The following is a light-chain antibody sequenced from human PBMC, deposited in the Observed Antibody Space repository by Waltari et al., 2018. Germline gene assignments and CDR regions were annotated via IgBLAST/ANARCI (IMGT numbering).Light chain of an antibody. J-gene: IGLJ3*02. CDR3: QLWDYTTDHWV. CDR2: DDR. CDR1: NLGSKS. V-gene: IGLV3-21*03. Sequence: SFVLTQTPSVSVAPGNTARITGGGANLGSKSVHWYQQKPGQAPVLVVHDDRDRSPGVPERISGSNSGNTATLTISSVDVGDEADYYCQLWDYTTDHWVFGGGTKLTVL.